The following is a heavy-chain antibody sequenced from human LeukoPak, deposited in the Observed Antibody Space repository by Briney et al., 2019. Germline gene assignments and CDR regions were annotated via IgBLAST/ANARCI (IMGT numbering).Heavy chain of an antibody. J-gene: IGHJ4*02. D-gene: IGHD4-17*01. V-gene: IGHV3-30-3*01. CDR3: ARETTVTIFTFDY. Sequence: PGGSLRLSCAASGFTFSSYAMHWVRQAPGKGLEWVAVISYDGSNKYYADSVKGRFTISRDNSKNTLYLQMNSLRAEDTAVYYCARETTVTIFTFDYWGQGTLVTVSS. CDR2: ISYDGSNK. CDR1: GFTFSSYA.